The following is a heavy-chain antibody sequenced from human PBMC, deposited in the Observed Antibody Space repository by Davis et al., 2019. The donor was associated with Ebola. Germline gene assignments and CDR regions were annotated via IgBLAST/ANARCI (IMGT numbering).Heavy chain of an antibody. V-gene: IGHV3-11*01. CDR3: ARVDTAMGKDY. CDR1: GFTVSSNY. D-gene: IGHD5-18*01. CDR2: ISSSGSTI. J-gene: IGHJ4*02. Sequence: GESLKISCAASGFTVSSNYMIWVRQAPGKGLEWVSYISSSGSTIYYADSVKGRFTISRDNAKNSLYLQMNSLRAEDTAVYYCARVDTAMGKDYWGQGTLVTVSS.